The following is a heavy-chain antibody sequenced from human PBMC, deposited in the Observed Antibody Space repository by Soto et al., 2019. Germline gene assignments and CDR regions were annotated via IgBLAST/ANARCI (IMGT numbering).Heavy chain of an antibody. J-gene: IGHJ6*04. CDR3: ARVHILTVFENYYYYYGMDF. D-gene: IGHD3-9*01. V-gene: IGHV4-30-4*01. CDR2: VYYSGST. CDR1: GGSISSGDYY. Sequence: SETLSLTCTVSGGSISSGDYYWSWIRQPPGKGLEWIGYVYYSGSTYYNPSLKSRVTISVDTSKNQFSLKLSSVTAADTAVYYCARVHILTVFENYYYYYGMDFWGKGTTGSVSS.